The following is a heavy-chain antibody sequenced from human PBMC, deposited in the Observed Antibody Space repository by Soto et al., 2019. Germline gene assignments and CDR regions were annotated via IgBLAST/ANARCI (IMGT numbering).Heavy chain of an antibody. CDR3: ARDLLGSGSPNWFDP. D-gene: IGHD3-10*01. Sequence: GESLKISCKGSGYSFTSYWISWVRQMPGKGLEWMGRIDPSDSYTNYSPSFQGHVTISADKSISTAYLQWSSLKASDTAMYYCARDLLGSGSPNWFDPWGQGTLVTVS. CDR2: IDPSDSYT. CDR1: GYSFTSYW. J-gene: IGHJ5*02. V-gene: IGHV5-10-1*01.